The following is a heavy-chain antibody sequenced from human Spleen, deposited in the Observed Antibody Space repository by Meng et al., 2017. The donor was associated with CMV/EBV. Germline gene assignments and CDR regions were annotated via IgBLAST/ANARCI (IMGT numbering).Heavy chain of an antibody. V-gene: IGHV3-23*01. CDR3: ARGNINDFWSYYGLDV. J-gene: IGHJ6*02. D-gene: IGHD3-3*01. CDR2: ISGSGSEK. Sequence: GGSLRLSCAASGFTFSSYAMSWVRQAPEKGLEWVSVISGSGSEKTYADSVKGRFTSTRHNSKNTVYLEMSSLRLDDTAVYYCARGNINDFWSYYGLDVWGQGTTVTVSS. CDR1: GFTFSSYA.